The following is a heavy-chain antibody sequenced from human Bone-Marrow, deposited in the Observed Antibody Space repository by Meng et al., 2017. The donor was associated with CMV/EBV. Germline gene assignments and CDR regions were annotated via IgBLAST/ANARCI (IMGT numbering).Heavy chain of an antibody. CDR3: AGSLRAFDI. D-gene: IGHD4/OR15-4a*01. CDR2: INHSGST. Sequence: SETLSLTCAVYGGSFSGYYWSWIRQAPGKGLEWIGEINHSGSTNYNPSLKSRVTISVDTSKNQFSLKLSSVTAADTAVYYCAGSLRAFDIWGEGIMVTVSS. V-gene: IGHV4-34*01. CDR1: GGSFSGYY. J-gene: IGHJ3*02.